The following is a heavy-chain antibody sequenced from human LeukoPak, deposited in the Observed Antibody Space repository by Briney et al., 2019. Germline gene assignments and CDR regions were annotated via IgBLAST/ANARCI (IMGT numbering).Heavy chain of an antibody. V-gene: IGHV4-34*01. Sequence: SETLSLTCAVYGESFSGYYWSWIRQPPGKGLEWIGEINHSGSTNYNPSLKSRVTISVDTSKNQFSLKLSSVTAADTAVYYCATTHYYDFWRGCRPYYMDVWGKGTTVTVSS. J-gene: IGHJ6*03. D-gene: IGHD3-3*01. CDR3: ATTHYYDFWRGCRPYYMDV. CDR2: INHSGST. CDR1: GESFSGYY.